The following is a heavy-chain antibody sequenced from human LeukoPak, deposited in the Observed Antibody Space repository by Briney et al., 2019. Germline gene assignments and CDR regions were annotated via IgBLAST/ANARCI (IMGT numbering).Heavy chain of an antibody. CDR3: ARDCSSSSRYLNY. CDR1: GGSFNGYY. J-gene: IGHJ4*02. Sequence: SETLSLTCAVYGGSFNGYYWSWIRQPPGKGLEWIGEINHSGSTNYNPSLKSRVTISVDTSKNQFSLKLNSVTAADTAVYYCARDCSSSSRYLNYWGQGTLVTVSS. CDR2: INHSGST. V-gene: IGHV4-34*01. D-gene: IGHD2-2*01.